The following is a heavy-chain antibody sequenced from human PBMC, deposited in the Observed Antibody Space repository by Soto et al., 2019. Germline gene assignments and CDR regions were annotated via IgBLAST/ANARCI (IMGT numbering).Heavy chain of an antibody. CDR1: GFTFSRFS. V-gene: IGHV3-30-3*01. Sequence: QVQLVESGGGVVQPGRSLTLSCSASGFTFSRFSIHWFRQAPGKGLAGVAVISYDGSNTHYAESVKGQFNISRDDSKNTVYLQMNNLRGEDTAVYYCARDHGMFLSYYYYGMDVWGQVNTVTVSS. CDR2: ISYDGSNT. D-gene: IGHD3-10*02. CDR3: ARDHGMFLSYYYYGMDV. J-gene: IGHJ6*02.